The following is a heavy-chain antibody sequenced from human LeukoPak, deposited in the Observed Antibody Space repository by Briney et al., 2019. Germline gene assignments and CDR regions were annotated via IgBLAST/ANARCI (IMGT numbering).Heavy chain of an antibody. Sequence: GGSLRLSCAASGFTFSSYAMSWVRQAPGKGLEWVSAISGSGGSTYYADSVKGRFTISRDNSKNTLYPQMNSLRAEDTAVYYCAKDGGQWLPITGIDYWGQGTLVTVSS. V-gene: IGHV3-23*01. CDR2: ISGSGGST. CDR3: AKDGGQWLPITGIDY. CDR1: GFTFSSYA. J-gene: IGHJ4*02. D-gene: IGHD3-22*01.